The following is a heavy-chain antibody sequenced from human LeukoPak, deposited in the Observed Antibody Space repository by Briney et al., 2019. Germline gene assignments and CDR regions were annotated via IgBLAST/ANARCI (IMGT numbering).Heavy chain of an antibody. D-gene: IGHD3-22*01. Sequence: PGGSLRLSCAASGXTFDNYGMSWVRQAPGKGLEWVSGINWNGGSTDYADSVKGRFTISRDNAKNSLYLQMNSLRAEDTALYYCARIDTYYYDSSGYYSAFDIWGQGTIVTVSS. CDR3: ARIDTYYYDSSGYYSAFDI. J-gene: IGHJ3*02. V-gene: IGHV3-20*04. CDR1: GXTFDNYG. CDR2: INWNGGST.